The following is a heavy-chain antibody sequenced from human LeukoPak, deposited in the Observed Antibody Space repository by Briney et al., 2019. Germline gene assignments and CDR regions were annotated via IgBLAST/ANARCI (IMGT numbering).Heavy chain of an antibody. CDR2: IYYSGST. Sequence: SETLSLTCTVSGGSISSYYWSWLRQPPGKGLEWIGYIYYSGSTNYNPSLTSRVTISVDTSKNQFSLKLSSVTAADTAVYYCARFHGVYCSSTSCYPVWFDPWGQGTLVTVSS. CDR1: GGSISSYY. V-gene: IGHV4-59*01. J-gene: IGHJ5*02. CDR3: ARFHGVYCSSTSCYPVWFDP. D-gene: IGHD2-2*01.